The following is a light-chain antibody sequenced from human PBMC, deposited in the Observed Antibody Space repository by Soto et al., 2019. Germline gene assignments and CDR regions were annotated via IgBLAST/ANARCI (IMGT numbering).Light chain of an antibody. Sequence: QPASVSGSPGQSITISCTGTSSDIGAYNYVSWFQQYAGKAPKRVIYDVNKRPSGDSYRFSGSKSGNMASLTISGLQAEDEADYYCTSYTTANTLIVGGGTKLTVL. CDR1: SSDIGAYNY. J-gene: IGLJ2*01. V-gene: IGLV2-14*03. CDR3: TSYTTANTLI. CDR2: DVN.